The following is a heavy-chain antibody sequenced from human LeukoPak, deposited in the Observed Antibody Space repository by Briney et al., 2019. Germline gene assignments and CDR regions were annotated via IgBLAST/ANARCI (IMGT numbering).Heavy chain of an antibody. D-gene: IGHD3-9*01. J-gene: IGHJ6*02. V-gene: IGHV3-11*01. CDR3: ARPLRYFDWSMDV. CDR1: GFTFSDYY. Sequence: KPGGSLRLSCAASGFTFSDYYMSWIRQAPGKGLEWVSYISSSGSTIYYADSVKGRFTISRDNAKNSLYLQMNSLRAEDTAVYYCARPLRYFDWSMDVWGQGTTVTVSS. CDR2: ISSSGSTI.